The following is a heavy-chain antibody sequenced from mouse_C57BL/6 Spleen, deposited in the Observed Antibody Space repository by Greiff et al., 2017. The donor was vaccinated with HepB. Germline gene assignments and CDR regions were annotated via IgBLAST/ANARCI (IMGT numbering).Heavy chain of an antibody. CDR3: ARCPRDYYGSTYYFDY. CDR1: GYTFTSYG. J-gene: IGHJ2*01. D-gene: IGHD1-1*01. Sequence: QVQLQQPGAELVKPGASVKLSCKASGYTFTSYGISWVKQRTGQGLEWIGEIYPRSGNTYYNEKFKGKATLTADKSSSTAYMELRSLTSEDSAVYFCARCPRDYYGSTYYFDYWGQGTTLTVSS. CDR2: IYPRSGNT. V-gene: IGHV1-81*01.